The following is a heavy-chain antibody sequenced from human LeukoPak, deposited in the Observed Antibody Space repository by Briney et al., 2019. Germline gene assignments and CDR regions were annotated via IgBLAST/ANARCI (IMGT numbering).Heavy chain of an antibody. J-gene: IGHJ3*02. CDR3: ARDIDVPSAFDI. Sequence: SVKVSCKASGGTFSSYAISWVRQAPGQGLEWMGGIIPIFGTANYAQKFQGRVTITADESTSTAYMELGSLRSEDTAVYYCARDIDVPSAFDIWGQGTMVTVSS. CDR1: GGTFSSYA. CDR2: IIPIFGTA. V-gene: IGHV1-69*01. D-gene: IGHD2-15*01.